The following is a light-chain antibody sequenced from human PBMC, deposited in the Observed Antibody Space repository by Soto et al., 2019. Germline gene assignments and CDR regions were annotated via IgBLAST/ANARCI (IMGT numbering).Light chain of an antibody. V-gene: IGLV6-57*04. Sequence: NFMLTQPPSVSESPGKTITISSTPSSGSIASNHVQWYQQRPGSAPTTVIYNHNQRPSGVPDRFSGSIDSSSNSASLSISGLKTEDEADYYCQSYDSNIVVFGGGIKLTVL. CDR3: QSYDSNIVV. J-gene: IGLJ2*01. CDR1: SGSIASNH. CDR2: NHN.